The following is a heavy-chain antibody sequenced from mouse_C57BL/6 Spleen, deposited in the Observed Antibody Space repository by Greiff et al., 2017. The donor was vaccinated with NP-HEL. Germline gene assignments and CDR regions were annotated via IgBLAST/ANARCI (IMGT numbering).Heavy chain of an antibody. CDR2: IIPSNGGT. CDR3: ARERETIYGDYSHFDY. J-gene: IGHJ2*01. D-gene: IGHD2-13*01. CDR1: GYTFTSYW. V-gene: IGHV1-53*01. Sequence: QVQLQQPGTELVKPGASVKLSCKASGYTFTSYWMHWVKQRPGQGLEWIGNIIPSNGGTNYNEKFKSKATLTVDKSSNTAYMQLSSLTSEDSPVYYGARERETIYGDYSHFDYWGQGTTLTVSS.